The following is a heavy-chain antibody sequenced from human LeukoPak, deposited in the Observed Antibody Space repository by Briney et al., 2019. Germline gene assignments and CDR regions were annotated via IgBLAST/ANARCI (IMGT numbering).Heavy chain of an antibody. CDR1: GYTFTRYY. V-gene: IGHV1-46*01. CDR3: ARESGHCYGDNCFYFFDL. Sequence: ASVKVSCKASGYTFTRYYMHWVRQAPGQGLEWMGVINPSGGSARYAQKFQGRVTMTRDTSTSTVYMEVSSLRSEDTAVYYCARESGHCYGDNCFYFFDLWGQGFLVTVSS. J-gene: IGHJ4*02. D-gene: IGHD2-21*01. CDR2: INPSGGSA.